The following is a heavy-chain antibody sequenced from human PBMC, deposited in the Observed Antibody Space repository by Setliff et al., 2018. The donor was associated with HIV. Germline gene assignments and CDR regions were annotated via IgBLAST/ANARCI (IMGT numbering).Heavy chain of an antibody. J-gene: IGHJ6*03. CDR2: IYHSGGT. V-gene: IGHV4-61*08. CDR3: ARDDYMDV. Sequence: SETLSLTCTVSGGSISSDDYYWNWIRQPPGKGLEWIGYIYHSGGTKYNPSLKSRVSISVDTSKNQFSLKLISVTAADTAVYYCARDDYMDVWGKGTTVTVSS. CDR1: GGSISSDDYY.